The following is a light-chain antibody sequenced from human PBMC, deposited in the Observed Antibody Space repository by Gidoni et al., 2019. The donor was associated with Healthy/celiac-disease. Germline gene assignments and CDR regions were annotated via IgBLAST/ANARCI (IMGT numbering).Light chain of an antibody. CDR1: QSISSY. J-gene: IGKJ2*01. Sequence: DIQMTQSPSPLSASVGDRVTLTCPASQSISSYLNWYQQKPGKAPKLLIYAASRLPSGVPSRFSGSGSGTDFTLTISRLQPEDFATYYCQQNYSTPRTFGQGTKLEIK. CDR2: AAS. CDR3: QQNYSTPRT. V-gene: IGKV1-39*01.